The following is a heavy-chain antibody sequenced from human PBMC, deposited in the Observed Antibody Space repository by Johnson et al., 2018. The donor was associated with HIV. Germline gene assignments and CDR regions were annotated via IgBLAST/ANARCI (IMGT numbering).Heavy chain of an antibody. Sequence: QVQLVESGGGVVQPGRSLRLSCAASGFTFSSYAMHWVRQAPGKGLEWVAVISYDGSNQYYADSVKGRFPISRDNSKNTLYLQMNSLRAEDTAVYYCARATDQRLDAFDIWGQGTMVTVSS. J-gene: IGHJ3*02. CDR3: ARATDQRLDAFDI. CDR2: ISYDGSNQ. CDR1: GFTFSSYA. D-gene: IGHD6-25*01. V-gene: IGHV3-30-3*01.